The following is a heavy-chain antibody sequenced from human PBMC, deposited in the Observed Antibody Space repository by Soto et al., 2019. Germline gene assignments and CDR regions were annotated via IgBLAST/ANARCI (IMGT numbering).Heavy chain of an antibody. Sequence: SETLSLTCAVYGGSFSGYYWSWIRQPPGKGLEWIGEINHSGSTNYNPSLKSRVTISVDTSKNQFSLKLSSVTAADTAVYYCAGLSRWLQPYYFDYWGQGTLVTVSS. CDR1: GGSFSGYY. CDR2: INHSGST. V-gene: IGHV4-34*01. J-gene: IGHJ4*02. D-gene: IGHD5-12*01. CDR3: AGLSRWLQPYYFDY.